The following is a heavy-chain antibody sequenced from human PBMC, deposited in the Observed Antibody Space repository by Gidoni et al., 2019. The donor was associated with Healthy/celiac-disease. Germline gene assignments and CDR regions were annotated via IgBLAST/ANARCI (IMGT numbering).Heavy chain of an antibody. D-gene: IGHD2-2*01. CDR1: GFTFSSYS. CDR3: ARDQEGYCSSTSCYWGGAFDI. CDR2: ISSSSSTI. Sequence: EVQLVESGGGLVQPGGSLRLSCAASGFTFSSYSMNWGRQAPGKGLEWVSYISSSSSTIYYADSVKGRFTISRDNAKNSLYLQMNSLRDEDTAVYYCARDQEGYCSSTSCYWGGAFDIWGQGTMVTVSS. J-gene: IGHJ3*02. V-gene: IGHV3-48*02.